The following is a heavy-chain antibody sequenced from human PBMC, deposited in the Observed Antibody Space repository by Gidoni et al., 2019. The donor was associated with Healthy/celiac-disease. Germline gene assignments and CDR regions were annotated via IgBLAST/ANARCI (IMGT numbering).Heavy chain of an antibody. CDR3: ARDWVDTAMLRAFDI. V-gene: IGHV3-30*04. Sequence: GLEWVAVISYDGSNKYYADSVKGRFTISRDNSKNTLYLQMNSLRAEDTAVYYCARDWVDTAMLRAFDIWGQGTMVTVSS. D-gene: IGHD5-18*01. J-gene: IGHJ3*02. CDR2: ISYDGSNK.